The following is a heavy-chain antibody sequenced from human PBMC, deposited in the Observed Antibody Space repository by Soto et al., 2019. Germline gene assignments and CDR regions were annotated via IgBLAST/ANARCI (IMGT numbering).Heavy chain of an antibody. D-gene: IGHD4-17*01. Sequence: EVQLLESGGGLVRPGGSLRLSCAGSVFTFKTYALTWLRQAPGKGLEWLSTITVGGGNIWYANSVKGRFTISRDNSKNTLYLEMNSLRADDSAIYYCAKDPNGDYIGTFDSWGQGTLVTVSS. J-gene: IGHJ4*02. CDR1: VFTFKTYA. V-gene: IGHV3-23*01. CDR3: AKDPNGDYIGTFDS. CDR2: ITVGGGNI.